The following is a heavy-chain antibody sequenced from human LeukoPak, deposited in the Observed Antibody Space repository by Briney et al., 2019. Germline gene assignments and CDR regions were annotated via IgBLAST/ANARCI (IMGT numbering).Heavy chain of an antibody. V-gene: IGHV1-46*01. J-gene: IGHJ6*02. CDR2: INPSGGST. D-gene: IGHD1-26*01. Sequence: ASMKVSCKASGYTFTSYYMHWVRQAPGQGLEWMGIINPSGGSTSYAQKFQGRVTMTRDTSTSTVYMELSSLRSEDTAVYYCARDNSARWAGMDVWGQGTTVTVSS. CDR1: GYTFTSYY. CDR3: ARDNSARWAGMDV.